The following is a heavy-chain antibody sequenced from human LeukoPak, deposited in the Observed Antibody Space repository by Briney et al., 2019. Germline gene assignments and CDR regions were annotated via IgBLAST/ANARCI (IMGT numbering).Heavy chain of an antibody. J-gene: IGHJ5*02. CDR1: GYAFTSYD. D-gene: IGHD2/OR15-2a*01. CDR2: MNPNSGNT. Sequence: ASVKVSCKASGYAFTSYDINWVRQAAGQGLEWMGYMNPNSGNTVSAQKFQGRVTMTRDTSISTAYMELSSLRSEDTAVYYCARGRIASSTLGLNWFDPWGQGTLVTVSS. CDR3: ARGRIASSTLGLNWFDP. V-gene: IGHV1-8*01.